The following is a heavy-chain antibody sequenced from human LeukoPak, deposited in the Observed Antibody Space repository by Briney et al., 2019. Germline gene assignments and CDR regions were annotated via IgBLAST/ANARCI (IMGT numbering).Heavy chain of an antibody. Sequence: SETLSLTCTVSGYSISSGYYWGWIRQPPGKGLEWIGSIYHSGSTNYNPSLKSRVTISVDTSKNQFSLKLSSVTAADTAVYYCARLSSLYGSGSYYIYYFDYWGQGTLVTVSS. J-gene: IGHJ4*02. CDR3: ARLSSLYGSGSYYIYYFDY. CDR2: IYHSGST. V-gene: IGHV4-38-2*02. CDR1: GYSISSGYY. D-gene: IGHD3-10*01.